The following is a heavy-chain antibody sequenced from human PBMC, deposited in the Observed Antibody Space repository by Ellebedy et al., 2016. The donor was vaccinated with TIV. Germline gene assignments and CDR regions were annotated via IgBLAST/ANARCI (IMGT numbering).Heavy chain of an antibody. CDR3: AREKEGGVRGLDI. CDR2: TNPGNGGT. J-gene: IGHJ3*02. D-gene: IGHD3-10*01. Sequence: ASVKVSXXASGYTFTAYYIHWVRQAPGQGLEWMGWTNPGNGGTKDAQKFQGRVTMTRDTSSSTAYMELSRLTDDDTAVYYCAREKEGGVRGLDIWGQGTMVTVSS. CDR1: GYTFTAYY. V-gene: IGHV1-2*02.